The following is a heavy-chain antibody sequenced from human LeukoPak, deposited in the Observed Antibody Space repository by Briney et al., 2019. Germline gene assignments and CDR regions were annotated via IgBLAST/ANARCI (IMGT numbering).Heavy chain of an antibody. CDR2: ISYDGRNK. J-gene: IGHJ4*02. Sequence: PGRSLRLSCAASGFTFSRSGMHWVRQAPGKGLEWVAVISYDGRNKHHADSVKGRFTIPRDNSKNSLYLQMNSLRAEDTAVYYCAKDRSSCWCLDYWGQGTLVTVSS. V-gene: IGHV3-30*18. CDR3: AKDRSSCWCLDY. D-gene: IGHD2-15*01. CDR1: GFTFSRSG.